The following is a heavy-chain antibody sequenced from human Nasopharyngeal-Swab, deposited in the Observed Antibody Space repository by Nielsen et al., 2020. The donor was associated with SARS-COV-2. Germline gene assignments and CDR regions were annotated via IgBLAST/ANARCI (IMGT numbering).Heavy chain of an antibody. J-gene: IGHJ6*03. CDR1: GFTFDDYA. D-gene: IGHD5-18*01. V-gene: IGHV3-9*01. Sequence: SLKISCAASGFTFDDYAMHWVRQAPGKGLEWVSGISWNSGSIGYADSVKGRFTISRDNAKNSLYLQMNSLRSEDTALYYCAKLPTAMDETYMDVWGKGTTVTVYS. CDR2: ISWNSGSI. CDR3: AKLPTAMDETYMDV.